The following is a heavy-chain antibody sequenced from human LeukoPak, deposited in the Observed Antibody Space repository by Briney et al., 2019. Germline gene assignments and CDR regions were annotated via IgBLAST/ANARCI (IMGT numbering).Heavy chain of an antibody. D-gene: IGHD4-17*01. J-gene: IGHJ3*02. Sequence: SETLSLTCNVSGGSINNYYWSWIRQSPGKGLEWIGYIYYSGSSDYNPSLKSRVSISLDTSNHQFSLNLRSVTAADTAVYYCARDFDGDHDQDAFDMWGQGTLVTVSS. CDR3: ARDFDGDHDQDAFDM. CDR1: GGSINNYY. V-gene: IGHV4-59*01. CDR2: IYYSGSS.